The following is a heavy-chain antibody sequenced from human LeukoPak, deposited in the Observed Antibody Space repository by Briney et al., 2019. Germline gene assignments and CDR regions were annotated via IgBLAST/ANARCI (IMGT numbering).Heavy chain of an antibody. V-gene: IGHV3-21*06. CDR1: GLTFSSYS. CDR3: GVVGVLYYFDY. J-gene: IGHJ4*02. Sequence: GGSLRLSCAASGLTFSSYSMNWVRQVPGKGLEWVSYISRRSELIWYEDSVKGRFTISRDNAKSSLYLQMNSLRAEDTAVYYCGVVGVLYYFDYWRRGTLVSVCS. CDR2: ISRRSELI. D-gene: IGHD3-16*01.